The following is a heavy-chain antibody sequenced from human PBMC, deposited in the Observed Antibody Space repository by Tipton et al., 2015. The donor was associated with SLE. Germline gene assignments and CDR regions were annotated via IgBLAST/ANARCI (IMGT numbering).Heavy chain of an antibody. D-gene: IGHD4-23*01. CDR2: IYYSGST. CDR3: AREVLSTVVYWYFDL. CDR1: GGSFSGYY. V-gene: IGHV4-34*01. Sequence: TLSLTCAVYGGSFSGYYWSWIRQPPGKGLEWIGSIYYSGSTYYNPSLKSRVTISVDTSKNQFSLKLSSVTATDTAVYYCAREVLSTVVYWYFDLWGRGTLVTVSS. J-gene: IGHJ2*01.